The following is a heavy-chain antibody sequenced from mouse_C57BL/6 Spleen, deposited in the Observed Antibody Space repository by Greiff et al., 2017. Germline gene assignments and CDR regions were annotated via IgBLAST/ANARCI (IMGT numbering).Heavy chain of an antibody. CDR1: GYTFPSYW. J-gene: IGHJ4*01. CDR3: ARSTAQGYYAMDY. Sequence: QVQLQQSGAELAKPGASVKLSCKASGYTFPSYWMHWVKQRPGQGLEWIEYINPSSGYTKYNQKFKDKATLTADKSASTAYMQLSSLTYEDSAVYYCARSTAQGYYAMDYWGQGTSVTVSS. D-gene: IGHD3-2*02. CDR2: INPSSGYT. V-gene: IGHV1-7*01.